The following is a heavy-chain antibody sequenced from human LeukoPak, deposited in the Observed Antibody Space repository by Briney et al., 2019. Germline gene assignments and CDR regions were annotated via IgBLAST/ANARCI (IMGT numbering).Heavy chain of an antibody. Sequence: GGSLRLSCAASGFTFTDYAMTWVRQAPGKGLEWVSGVSGSGGTTWYADSVKGHFTISRDNSKNTLYLQMNSLRAEDTALYYCAKVRGAVAGSGLDYWGQGTLVPVSS. CDR3: AKVRGAVAGSGLDY. CDR2: VSGSGGTT. J-gene: IGHJ4*02. D-gene: IGHD6-19*01. V-gene: IGHV3-23*01. CDR1: GFTFTDYA.